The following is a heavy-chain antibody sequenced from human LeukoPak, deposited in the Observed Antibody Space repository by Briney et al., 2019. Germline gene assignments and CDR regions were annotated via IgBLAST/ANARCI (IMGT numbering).Heavy chain of an antibody. CDR1: GYSFTSYW. CDR3: ARLYCSSTSCYNAFDI. Sequence: GESLKISCKGSGYSFTSYWISWVRQMPGKGLEWMGRIAPSDSYTNYSPSFQGHVTISADRSINTAYLQWSSLKASDTAMYYCARLYCSSTSCYNAFDIWGQGTMVTVPS. CDR2: IAPSDSYT. V-gene: IGHV5-10-1*01. D-gene: IGHD2-2*02. J-gene: IGHJ3*02.